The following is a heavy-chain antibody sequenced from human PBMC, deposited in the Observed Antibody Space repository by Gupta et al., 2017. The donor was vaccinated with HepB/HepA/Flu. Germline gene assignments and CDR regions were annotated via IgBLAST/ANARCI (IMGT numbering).Heavy chain of an antibody. Sequence: QVQLVQSGAEVKKPGASVKVSCKASGYTFTGYYMHWVRQAPGQGLEWMGWINPNSGGTNYAQKFQGRVTMTRDTSISTAYMELSRLRSDDTAVYYCARDRVPDYYVRIPGGWFDPWGQGTLVTVSS. CDR1: GYTFTGYY. V-gene: IGHV1-2*02. J-gene: IGHJ5*02. CDR2: INPNSGGT. CDR3: ARDRVPDYYVRIPGGWFDP. D-gene: IGHD3-10*02.